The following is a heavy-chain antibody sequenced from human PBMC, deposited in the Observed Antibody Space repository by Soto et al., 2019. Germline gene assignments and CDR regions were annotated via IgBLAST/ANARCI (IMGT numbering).Heavy chain of an antibody. D-gene: IGHD5-12*01. V-gene: IGHV3-11*01. CDR2: ISSSGSTI. CDR3: ARVELNIVATFDAFDI. CDR1: GFTFSDYY. J-gene: IGHJ3*02. Sequence: GGSLRLSCAASGFTFSDYYMSWIRQAPGKGLEWVSYISSSGSTIYYADSVKGRFTISRDNAKNSLYLQMNSLRAEDTAVYYCARVELNIVATFDAFDIWGQGTMVTVSS.